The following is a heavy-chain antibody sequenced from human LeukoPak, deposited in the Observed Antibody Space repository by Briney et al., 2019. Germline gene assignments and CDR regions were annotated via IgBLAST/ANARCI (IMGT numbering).Heavy chain of an antibody. Sequence: GESLRISCKGSGYSFTSYWLSWVRQMPGKGLEWMGRIDPSDSNTNYSPSFQGHVTISADKSISTAYLQWSSLKASDTAMYYCARPAGTSSRSFDYWGQGTLVTVSS. CDR1: GYSFTSYW. J-gene: IGHJ4*02. D-gene: IGHD6-6*01. V-gene: IGHV5-10-1*01. CDR2: IDPSDSNT. CDR3: ARPAGTSSRSFDY.